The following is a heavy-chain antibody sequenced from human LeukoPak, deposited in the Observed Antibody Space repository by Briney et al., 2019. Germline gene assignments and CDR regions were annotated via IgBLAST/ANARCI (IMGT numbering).Heavy chain of an antibody. CDR3: ARVHCSSTSCYLGEFDP. CDR1: GYTFTSYA. CDR2: INAGNGNT. D-gene: IGHD2-2*01. Sequence: GASVKVSCKASGYTFTSYAMHWVRQAPGQRLEWMGWINAGNGNTKYSQKFQGRVTITRDTSASTAYMELSSLRSEDTAVYYCARVHCSSTSCYLGEFDPWGQGTLVTVSS. J-gene: IGHJ5*02. V-gene: IGHV1-3*01.